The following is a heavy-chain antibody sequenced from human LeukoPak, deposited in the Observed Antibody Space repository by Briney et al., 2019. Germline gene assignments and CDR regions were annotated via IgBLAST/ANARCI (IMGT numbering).Heavy chain of an antibody. CDR1: GFTFSSYS. Sequence: GGSLRLSCAASGFTFSSYSMNWVRQAPGKGLEWVSSISSSSSYIYYADSVEGRFTISRDNAKNSLYLQMNSLRAEDTAVYYCARDESAIGYCSSTSCYAFDYWGQGTLVTVSS. CDR2: ISSSSSYI. D-gene: IGHD2-2*01. V-gene: IGHV3-21*01. CDR3: ARDESAIGYCSSTSCYAFDY. J-gene: IGHJ4*02.